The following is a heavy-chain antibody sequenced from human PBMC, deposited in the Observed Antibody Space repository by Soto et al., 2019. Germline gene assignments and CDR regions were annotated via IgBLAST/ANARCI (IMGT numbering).Heavy chain of an antibody. D-gene: IGHD1-1*01. CDR2: ITPGGGTT. CDR3: AREGRNPSLRSSNCLDH. J-gene: IGHJ4*02. V-gene: IGHV3-23*01. CDR1: GFIFSNYA. Sequence: EVQLLESGGGLVQPGRSLRLSCAASGFIFSNYAMSWVRQAPGKGLEWVSAITPGGGTTFYADSVKGRFTISRDNSKNTLYLEMNNLRVEDTAVYFCAREGRNPSLRSSNCLDHWGQGTLVTVSS.